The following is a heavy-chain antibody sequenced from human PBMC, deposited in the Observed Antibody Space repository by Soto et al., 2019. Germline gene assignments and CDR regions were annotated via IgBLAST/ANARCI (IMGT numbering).Heavy chain of an antibody. CDR2: INHSGST. Sequence: SETLSLTCAVYGGSFSGYYWSWIRQPPGKGLEWIGEINHSGSTNYNPSLKSRVTISVDTSKNQFSLKLSSVTAADTAVYYCVRVVVVPAAIGDVWGKGTMVTVSS. CDR1: GGSFSGYY. CDR3: VRVVVVPAAIGDV. V-gene: IGHV4-34*01. J-gene: IGHJ6*04. D-gene: IGHD2-2*01.